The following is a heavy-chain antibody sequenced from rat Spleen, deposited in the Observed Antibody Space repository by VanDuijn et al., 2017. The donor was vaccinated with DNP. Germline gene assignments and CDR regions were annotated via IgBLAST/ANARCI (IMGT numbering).Heavy chain of an antibody. CDR2: ISYDGGRT. D-gene: IGHD5-1*01. J-gene: IGHJ4*01. Sequence: WVASISYDGGRTYYRDSVKGRFTVSRDNARNALYLQMESLRSEDTATYYCAKDNGHWAMDAWGQGTSVSVSS. CDR3: AKDNGHWAMDA. V-gene: IGHV5-20*01.